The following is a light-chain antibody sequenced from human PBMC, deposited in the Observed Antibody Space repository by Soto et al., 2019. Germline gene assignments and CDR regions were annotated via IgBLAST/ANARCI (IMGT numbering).Light chain of an antibody. J-gene: IGKJ1*01. Sequence: DIQMTQSPSTLSASVGDRVTITCRASQSISSWLAWYQQKPGKPPKLLIYDASSLESGVPSRFGGSGSGTEFTLTISSLQPDNFATYYCQQYNSYPAFGQGTKVEIK. CDR1: QSISSW. CDR3: QQYNSYPA. CDR2: DAS. V-gene: IGKV1-5*01.